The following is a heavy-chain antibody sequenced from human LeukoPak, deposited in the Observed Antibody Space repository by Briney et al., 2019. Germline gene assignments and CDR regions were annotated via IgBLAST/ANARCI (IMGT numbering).Heavy chain of an antibody. V-gene: IGHV1-2*06. CDR2: INPNSGGT. J-gene: IGHJ4*02. CDR3: ARAKWGCGGDCYSMVDY. D-gene: IGHD2-21*02. Sequence: GASVKASCKASGYTFTGYYMHWVRQAPGQGLEWMGRINPNSGGTNYAQKFQGRVTMTRDTSISTAYMELSRLRSDDTAVYYCARAKWGCGGDCYSMVDYWGQGTLVTVSS. CDR1: GYTFTGYY.